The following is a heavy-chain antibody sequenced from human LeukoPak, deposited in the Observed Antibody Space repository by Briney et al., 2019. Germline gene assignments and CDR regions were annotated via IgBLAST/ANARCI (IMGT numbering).Heavy chain of an antibody. V-gene: IGHV3-30*02. Sequence: PGGSLRLSCAASGFSFSNYGMHWVRQAPGKGLEWVAFIRYDESNRFYADSVKGRFTISRDSSKKQLYLQMNSLRAEDTAVYYCAKSDAGNPDYWGQGTLFTVSS. CDR1: GFSFSNYG. CDR2: IRYDESNR. D-gene: IGHD4-23*01. J-gene: IGHJ4*02. CDR3: AKSDAGNPDY.